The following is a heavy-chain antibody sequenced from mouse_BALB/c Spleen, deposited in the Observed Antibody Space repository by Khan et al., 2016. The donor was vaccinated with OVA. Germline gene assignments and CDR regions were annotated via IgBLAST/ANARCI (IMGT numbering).Heavy chain of an antibody. Sequence: EVQLQESGPSLVKPSQTLSLTCSVTGDSITRGYWNWIRKFPGNKLDYMGYISYSGNTYCNPSIKSRISITRDTSKNQYYLQLNSVTTEDTATYYCACELRGFAYWGQGTLVTVSA. D-gene: IGHD1-1*01. CDR2: ISYSGNT. V-gene: IGHV3-8*02. CDR1: GDSITRGY. CDR3: ACELRGFAY. J-gene: IGHJ3*01.